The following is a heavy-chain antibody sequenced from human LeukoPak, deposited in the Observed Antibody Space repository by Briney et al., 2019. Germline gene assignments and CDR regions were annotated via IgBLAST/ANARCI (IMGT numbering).Heavy chain of an antibody. CDR3: ARDDYGMDV. CDR2: IWYDGSNK. CDR1: GFTFSNYG. J-gene: IGHJ6*02. V-gene: IGHV3-33*01. Sequence: GGSLRLSCAASGFTFSNYGMHWVRQAPGKGLEWVAVIWYDGSNKYYADSVKGRVTISRDNSKNALYLQMNSLRAEDTAVYYCARDDYGMDVWGQGTTVTVSS.